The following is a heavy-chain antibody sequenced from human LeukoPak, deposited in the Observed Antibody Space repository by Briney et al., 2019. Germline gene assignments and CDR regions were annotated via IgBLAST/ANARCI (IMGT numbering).Heavy chain of an antibody. J-gene: IGHJ4*02. CDR2: IRQDGSDK. CDR3: ARQSRGIPIDD. CDR1: GFTFNSYW. D-gene: IGHD2-2*01. Sequence: GGSLRLSCAASGFTFNSYWMSWVRQAPEKGPEWLANIRQDGSDKQYVDSVKGRFTISRDNAKNSLYLQMNSLSAEDTAVYYCARQSRGIPIDDWGQGTLVTVSS. V-gene: IGHV3-7*01.